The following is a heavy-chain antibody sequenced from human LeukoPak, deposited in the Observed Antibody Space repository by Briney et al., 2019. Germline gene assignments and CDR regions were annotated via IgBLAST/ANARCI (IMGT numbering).Heavy chain of an antibody. CDR3: ARGFINPDDY. V-gene: IGHV3-20*04. D-gene: IGHD3-10*01. Sequence: GGSLRLSCAASGFTIDDYGLSWVRQAPGKDLEWVSGINWNGRSTNYADSLKGRFTISRDNAKNSLYLQMNSLRAEDTALYYCARGFINPDDYWGKGTLVTVSS. CDR2: INWNGRST. CDR1: GFTIDDYG. J-gene: IGHJ4*02.